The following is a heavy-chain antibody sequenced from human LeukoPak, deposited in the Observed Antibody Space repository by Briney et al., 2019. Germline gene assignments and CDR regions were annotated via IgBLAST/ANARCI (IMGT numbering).Heavy chain of an antibody. V-gene: IGHV3-7*03. CDR1: GFTFRASW. CDR3: ARDRGGSSLDGAFDI. J-gene: IGHJ3*02. Sequence: GGSLRLSCAASGFTFRASWMTWVRQAPGKGLEWVATINHDGSERFYVDSVKGRFTISRDNAKNSVYLQMNSLRAEDTAVYYCARDRGGSSLDGAFDIWGQGTMVTVSS. CDR2: INHDGSER. D-gene: IGHD1-26*01.